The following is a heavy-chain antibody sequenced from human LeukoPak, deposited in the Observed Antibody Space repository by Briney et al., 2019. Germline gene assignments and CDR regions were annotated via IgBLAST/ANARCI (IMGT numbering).Heavy chain of an antibody. CDR1: GFTFSNYD. CDR2: IGTTGDT. D-gene: IGHD3-9*01. CDR3: ARGDILTDYSFDP. Sequence: GGSLRLSCAASGFTFSNYDMHWVRQATGKGLEWVSGIGTTGDTYYPASVQGRFTISRENAENSLYLQMNSLRAGDTAVYYCARGDILTDYSFDPWGQGTLVIVSS. J-gene: IGHJ5*02. V-gene: IGHV3-13*04.